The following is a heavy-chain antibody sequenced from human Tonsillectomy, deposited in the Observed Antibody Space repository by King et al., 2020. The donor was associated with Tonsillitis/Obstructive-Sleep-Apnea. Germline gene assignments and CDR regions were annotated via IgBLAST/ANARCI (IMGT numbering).Heavy chain of an antibody. V-gene: IGHV3-64*01. CDR1: GFTFSNNA. CDR2: ISTNGGST. J-gene: IGHJ6*03. Sequence: VQLVESGGGLVQPGGSLRLSCAASGFTFSNNAMHWVRQAPGKGLEYVSAISTNGGSTYYANSVKGRFTISRDNSKNTLYLQMGTLRADDMAVYYCAREAYYSDMVVWGKGTTVTVSS. CDR3: AREAYYSDMVV.